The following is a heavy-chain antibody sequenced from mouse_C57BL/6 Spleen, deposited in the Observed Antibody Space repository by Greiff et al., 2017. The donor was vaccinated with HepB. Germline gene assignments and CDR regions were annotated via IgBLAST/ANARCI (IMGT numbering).Heavy chain of an antibody. Sequence: EVQLQPSGPELVKPGASVKISCKASGYTFTDSYMNWVKQSHGKSLEWIGNINPNNGGTSYNQKFKGKATLTVEKSSSTAYMELRSLTSEDAAVYYCAREEMGYSMDYWGQGTTVTVSS. D-gene: IGHD2-3*01. CDR1: GYTFTDSY. J-gene: IGHJ4*01. CDR2: INPNNGGT. V-gene: IGHV1-26*01. CDR3: AREEMGYSMDY.